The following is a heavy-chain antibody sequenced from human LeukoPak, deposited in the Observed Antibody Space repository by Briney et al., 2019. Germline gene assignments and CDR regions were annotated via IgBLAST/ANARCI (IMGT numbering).Heavy chain of an antibody. V-gene: IGHV1-2*02. Sequence: ASVKVSCKASGYTFTGYYMHWVRQAPGQGLEGMGWINPNSGGTNYAQKFQGRVTMTRDTSISTAYMELSRLRSDDTAVYYCAREWSSTSPNAFDIWGQGTMVTVSS. D-gene: IGHD2-2*01. CDR1: GYTFTGYY. CDR3: AREWSSTSPNAFDI. CDR2: INPNSGGT. J-gene: IGHJ3*02.